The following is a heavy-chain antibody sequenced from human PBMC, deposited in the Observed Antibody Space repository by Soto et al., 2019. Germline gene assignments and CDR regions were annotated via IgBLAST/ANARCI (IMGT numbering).Heavy chain of an antibody. CDR2: IGGSGGSK. V-gene: IGHV3-23*01. Sequence: EVQLLESGGGLVQPGGSLRLSCAASGFTFSSYAMNWVRQAPGKGLEWVSAIGGSGGSKYYADSVKGRFTISRDNSKNTLYLQMSRLRAVDATVYYLATPIGGYDAVDSWGQGTMVTVSS. D-gene: IGHD3-16*01. CDR1: GFTFSSYA. CDR3: ATPIGGYDAVDS. J-gene: IGHJ3*02.